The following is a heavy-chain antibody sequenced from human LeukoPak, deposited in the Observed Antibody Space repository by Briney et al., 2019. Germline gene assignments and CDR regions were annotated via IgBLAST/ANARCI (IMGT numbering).Heavy chain of an antibody. D-gene: IGHD3-22*01. V-gene: IGHV3-53*01. CDR2: IYSGGST. Sequence: GGSLRLSCAASGFTVSSNYMSWVRQAPGKGLEWVSVIYSGGSTYYADSVKGRFTISRDNSKNTLYLQMNSLRAEDTAVYYCARDLRGDSSVLAGYWGQGTLVTVSS. J-gene: IGHJ4*02. CDR3: ARDLRGDSSVLAGY. CDR1: GFTVSSNY.